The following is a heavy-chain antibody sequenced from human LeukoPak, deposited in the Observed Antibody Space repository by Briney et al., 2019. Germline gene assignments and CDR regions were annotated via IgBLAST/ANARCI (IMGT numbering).Heavy chain of an antibody. CDR2: IYYSGST. V-gene: IGHV4-39*07. CDR1: GGSISSSSYY. Sequence: SETLSLTCTVSGGSISSSSYYWGWIRQPPGKGLEWIGSIYYSGSTYYNPSLKSRVTISVDTSKNQFSLKLSSVTAADTAVYYCARDYSGSYSRYYYYMDVWGKGTTVTISS. J-gene: IGHJ6*03. CDR3: ARDYSGSYSRYYYYMDV. D-gene: IGHD1-26*01.